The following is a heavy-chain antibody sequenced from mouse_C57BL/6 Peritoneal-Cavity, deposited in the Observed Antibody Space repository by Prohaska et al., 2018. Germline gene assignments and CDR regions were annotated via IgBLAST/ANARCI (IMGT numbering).Heavy chain of an antibody. CDR3: TTVITTVVATGFDY. V-gene: IGHV14-1*01. D-gene: IGHD1-1*01. J-gene: IGHJ2*01. CDR2: IDPENGDM. Sequence: EVQLQQSGAELVRPGASVKLSCTASGFNIKDYYMHWVKQRPEQGLEWIGRIDPENGDMEYDPKFQGKATMTAGTASNTAYLQLSSLTSEDTAVYYCTTVITTVVATGFDYWGQGTTLTVSS. CDR1: GFNIKDYY.